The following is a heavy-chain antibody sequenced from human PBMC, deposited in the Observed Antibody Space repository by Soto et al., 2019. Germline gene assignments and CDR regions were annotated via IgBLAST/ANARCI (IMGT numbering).Heavy chain of an antibody. Sequence: GSLRLSCAASGFTFSSYAMSWVRQAPGKGLEWVSAISGSGGSTYYADSVKGRFTISRDNSKNTLYLQMNSLRAEDTAVYYCAKASSRRNSYVWGNPPMYYYGMDVWGQGTTVTVSS. J-gene: IGHJ6*02. V-gene: IGHV3-23*01. CDR1: GFTFSSYA. CDR3: AKASSRRNSYVWGNPPMYYYGMDV. D-gene: IGHD3-16*01. CDR2: ISGSGGST.